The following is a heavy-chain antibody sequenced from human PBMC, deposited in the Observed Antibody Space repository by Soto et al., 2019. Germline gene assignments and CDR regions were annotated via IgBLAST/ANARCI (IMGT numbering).Heavy chain of an antibody. CDR1: GFTFSSYS. J-gene: IGHJ3*02. V-gene: IGHV3-21*01. CDR2: ISSSSSYI. D-gene: IGHD5-12*01. CDR3: AIDYSGYSEEGAFDI. Sequence: EVQLVESGGGLVKPGGSLRLSCAASGFTFSSYSMNWVRQAPGKGLEWVSSISSSSSYIYYADSVKGRFTISRDNAKNSLYLQMNSLRAEDTAVYYCAIDYSGYSEEGAFDIWGQGTMVTVSS.